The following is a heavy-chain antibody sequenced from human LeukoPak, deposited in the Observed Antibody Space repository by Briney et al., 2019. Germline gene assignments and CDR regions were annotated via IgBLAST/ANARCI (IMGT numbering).Heavy chain of an antibody. D-gene: IGHD6-6*01. J-gene: IGHJ5*02. V-gene: IGHV5-51*01. CDR2: IYPDDSDT. Sequence: GESLKISCQASGYTFTSYWIGWVRQLPGKGLEWMGIIYPDDSDTRYSPSFQGQVTISADKSISTAYMQWSSLKASDTAMYYCARQVSSSGWFDHWAREPWSPSPQ. CDR3: ARQVSSSGWFDH. CDR1: GYTFTSYW.